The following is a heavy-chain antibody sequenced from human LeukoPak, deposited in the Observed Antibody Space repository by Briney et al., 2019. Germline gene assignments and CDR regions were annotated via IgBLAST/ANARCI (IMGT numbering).Heavy chain of an antibody. CDR1: GYTFTSYG. V-gene: IGHV1-18*01. D-gene: IGHD6-19*01. J-gene: IGHJ4*02. CDR3: ARTYDQWLVGGYFDY. Sequence: ASVKVSCKASGYTFTSYGISWVRQAPGQGLEWMGWISAYNGNTNYAQKLQGRVTMTTDTSTSTAYMELRSLRSDDTAVYYCARTYDQWLVGGYFDYWGQGTLVTVSS. CDR2: ISAYNGNT.